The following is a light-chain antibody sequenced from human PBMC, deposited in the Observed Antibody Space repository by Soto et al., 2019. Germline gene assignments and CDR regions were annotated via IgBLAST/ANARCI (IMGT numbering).Light chain of an antibody. CDR2: DVS. CDR1: SREVGGYNY. Sequence: QSALTQPASVSGSPGQSITISCTGNSREVGGYNYVSWYQHHPGKAPKLIIYDVSNRPSGVSIRFSGSKSDNTASLTISGLQPEDEADYHCSSYTTSNTRQIVFGTGTKVTVL. V-gene: IGLV2-14*03. J-gene: IGLJ1*01. CDR3: SSYTTSNTRQIV.